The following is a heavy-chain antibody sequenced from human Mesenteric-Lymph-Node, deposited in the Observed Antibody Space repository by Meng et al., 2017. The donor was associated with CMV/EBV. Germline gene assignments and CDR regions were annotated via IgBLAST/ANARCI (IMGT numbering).Heavy chain of an antibody. D-gene: IGHD5-24*01. CDR2: ISTSSTYT. V-gene: IGHV3-11*06. CDR1: GFNFSDYY. J-gene: IGHJ4*02. CDR3: ARLSRDGYNFMDY. Sequence: CAASGFNFSDYYMNWLRQAPGKGLEWVSYISTSSTYTNYADSVKGRFTISRDNAKNSLFLQMNSLRAEDTAFYYCARLSRDGYNFMDYWGQGTLVTVSS.